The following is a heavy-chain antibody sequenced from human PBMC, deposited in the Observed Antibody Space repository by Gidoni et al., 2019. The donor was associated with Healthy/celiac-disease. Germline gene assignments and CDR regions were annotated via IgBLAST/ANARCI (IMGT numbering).Heavy chain of an antibody. D-gene: IGHD6-13*01. CDR3: AREPSYSSSWPVFDY. CDR1: GGSISGYY. Sequence: QVQLQESGPGLVKPSETLSLTCTVSGGSISGYYWSWIRQPAGKGLEWIGRIYTSGSTNYNPSLKSRVTMSVDTSKNQFSLKLSSVTAADTAVYYCAREPSYSSSWPVFDYWGQGTLVTVSS. V-gene: IGHV4-4*07. CDR2: IYTSGST. J-gene: IGHJ4*02.